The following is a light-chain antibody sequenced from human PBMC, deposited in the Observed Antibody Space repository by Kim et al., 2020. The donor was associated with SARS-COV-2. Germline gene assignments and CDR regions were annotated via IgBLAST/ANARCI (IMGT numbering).Light chain of an antibody. V-gene: IGLV3-19*01. J-gene: IGLJ1*01. CDR2: GKN. CDR1: SLRSYY. CDR3: NSRDSSGNHYV. Sequence: AVGQTVRITYQRDSLRSYYARGYQQKPGQAPVLVIYGKNNRPSGIPDRFSGSSSGNTASLTITGAQAEDEADYYCNSRDSSGNHYVFGTGTKVTVL.